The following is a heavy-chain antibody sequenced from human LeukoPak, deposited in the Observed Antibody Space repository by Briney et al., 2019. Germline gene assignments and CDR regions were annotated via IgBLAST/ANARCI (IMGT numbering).Heavy chain of an antibody. J-gene: IGHJ4*02. D-gene: IGHD6-13*01. CDR1: GLTFSSYS. CDR3: ARDTAAAATFDY. V-gene: IGHV3-21*01. Sequence: GGSLRLSCAAFGLTFSSYSTNWVRQAPGKGLEWVSSISSSSSYIYYADSVKGRFTISRDNAKNSLYLQMNSLRAEDTAVYYCARDTAAAATFDYWGQGTLVTVSS. CDR2: ISSSSSYI.